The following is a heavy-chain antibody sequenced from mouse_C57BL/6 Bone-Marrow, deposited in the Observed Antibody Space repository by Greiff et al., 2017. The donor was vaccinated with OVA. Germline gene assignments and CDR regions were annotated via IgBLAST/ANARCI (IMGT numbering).Heavy chain of an antibody. CDR1: GYSFTSYY. J-gene: IGHJ3*01. Sequence: QVQLQQSGPELVKPGASVKISCKASGYSFTSYYIHWVKQRPGQGLEWIGWIFPGSGNTKYNEKFKGKATLTADTSSSTAYMQLSSRTSEDSAVYYCARSRNSWFAYWGQGTLVTVSA. CDR3: ARSRNSWFAY. CDR2: IFPGSGNT. V-gene: IGHV1-66*01.